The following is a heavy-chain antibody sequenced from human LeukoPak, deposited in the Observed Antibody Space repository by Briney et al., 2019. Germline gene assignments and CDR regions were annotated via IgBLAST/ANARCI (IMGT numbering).Heavy chain of an antibody. D-gene: IGHD2-21*02. CDR1: GASIAGSGWH. Sequence: NSSETLSLTCTVSGASIAGSGWHWSWLRQPRGKGLEWIAYMYHSGGTYISPPLRNRVAISIDRYKNQFFLNLRSATDADTAMYYCARGPIGGVVLETALGYFDPWGQGTLVTVSS. J-gene: IGHJ5*02. CDR2: MYHSGGT. V-gene: IGHV4-30-2*01. CDR3: ARGPIGGVVLETALGYFDP.